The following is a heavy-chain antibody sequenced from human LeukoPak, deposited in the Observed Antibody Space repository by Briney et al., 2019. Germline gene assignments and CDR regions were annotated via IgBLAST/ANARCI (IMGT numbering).Heavy chain of an antibody. Sequence: PGGSLRPSCAASGFTFSTYAMSWVRQAPGKGLEWVSAISGGGGSTYYADSVNGRFNISRDNYNKTRYLQMNSLRAEDAAMYYCAKGCVIASCSDSPWFDTWGQEALVSVSS. J-gene: IGHJ5*02. CDR2: ISGGGGST. CDR3: AKGCVIASCSDSPWFDT. V-gene: IGHV3-23*01. CDR1: GFTFSTYA. D-gene: IGHD2-2*01.